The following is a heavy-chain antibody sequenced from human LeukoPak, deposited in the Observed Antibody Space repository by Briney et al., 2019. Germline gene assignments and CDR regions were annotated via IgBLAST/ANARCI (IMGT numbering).Heavy chain of an antibody. D-gene: IGHD2-15*01. J-gene: IGHJ3*02. CDR2: FDPEDGET. CDR1: GYTLTELS. Sequence: ASVKVSCKVCGYTLTELSMHWVRQAPGKGLEWMGGFDPEDGETIYAQKFQGRVTMTEDTSTDTAYMELSSLKASDTAMYYCARHRVAHAFDSWGQGTMVTVSS. CDR3: ARHRVAHAFDS. V-gene: IGHV1-24*01.